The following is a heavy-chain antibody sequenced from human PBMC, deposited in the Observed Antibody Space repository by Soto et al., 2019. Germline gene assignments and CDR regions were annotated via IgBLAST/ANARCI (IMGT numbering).Heavy chain of an antibody. CDR3: ARDQAGFYSGCELGYFDC. Sequence: EVQLVESGGGLVQPGGSLRLSCAASGFTFSSYWMSWVRQAPGKGLEWVANIKQDGSEKYYVDSEKGRFTISRDNAKNSLYMQMNGMRAEDTDVYYCARDQAGFYSGCELGYFDCWGQGTLVTVSS. CDR2: IKQDGSEK. V-gene: IGHV3-7*03. J-gene: IGHJ4*02. D-gene: IGHD5-12*01. CDR1: GFTFSSYW.